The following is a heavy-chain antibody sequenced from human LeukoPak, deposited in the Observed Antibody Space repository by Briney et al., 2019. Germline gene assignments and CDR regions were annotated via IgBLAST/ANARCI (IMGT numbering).Heavy chain of an antibody. Sequence: GASVKVSCKASGFVFTSYGFTWVRQAPGQGLEWMGWISANDGKTHYSERHQGRVTMTTDTVTSTAYMELSSLRSEDTAVYYCARLNYYDSSGYDDYWGQGTLVTVSS. CDR1: GFVFTSYG. D-gene: IGHD3-22*01. CDR3: ARLNYYDSSGYDDY. CDR2: ISANDGKT. J-gene: IGHJ4*02. V-gene: IGHV1-18*01.